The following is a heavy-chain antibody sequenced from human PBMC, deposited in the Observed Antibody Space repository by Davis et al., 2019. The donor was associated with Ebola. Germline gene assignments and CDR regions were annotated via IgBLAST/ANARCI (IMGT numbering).Heavy chain of an antibody. CDR1: GYTFTSYG. D-gene: IGHD3-10*01. V-gene: IGHV1-46*03. CDR2: INPSGGSR. Sequence: AASVKVSCKFTGYTFTSYGISWVRQAPGQGLEWMGIINPSGGSRTYAQRFQGRLTMTMDTSTSTVYMELRSLRSDDTAVYYCARDGPAGAYYFDYWGQGTLVTVSS. J-gene: IGHJ4*02. CDR3: ARDGPAGAYYFDY.